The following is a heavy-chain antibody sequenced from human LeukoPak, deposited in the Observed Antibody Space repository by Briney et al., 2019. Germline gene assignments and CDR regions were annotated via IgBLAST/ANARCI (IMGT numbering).Heavy chain of an antibody. CDR3: ARGARAGYNLEPFDY. D-gene: IGHD5-24*01. V-gene: IGHV4-59*08. Sequence: SETLSLTCTVSGGSINRFYWSWIRQPPGKGLEWIGYINYSGSTDYNPSLKSRVSISVDTSRTQFSLKLSSVTAADTAVYYCARGARAGYNLEPFDYWGQGTLVTVSS. J-gene: IGHJ4*02. CDR2: INYSGST. CDR1: GGSINRFY.